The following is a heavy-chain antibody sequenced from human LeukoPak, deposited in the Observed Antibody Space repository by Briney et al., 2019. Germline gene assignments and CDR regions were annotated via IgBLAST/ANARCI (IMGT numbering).Heavy chain of an antibody. CDR2: IRYDGRIK. Sequence: LSGGSLRLSCAAAGFTFSSYGMHWVRQAPGKGLEWVAFIRYDGRIKYYADSVKGRFTTSRDNAKNSLYLQMNSLRGEDTAVYYCARAILVRGVVYFDYWGQGTLVTVSS. D-gene: IGHD3-10*01. V-gene: IGHV3-30*02. CDR3: ARAILVRGVVYFDY. J-gene: IGHJ4*02. CDR1: GFTFSSYG.